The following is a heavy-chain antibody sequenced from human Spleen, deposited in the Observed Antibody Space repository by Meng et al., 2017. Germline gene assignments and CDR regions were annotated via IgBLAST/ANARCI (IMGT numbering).Heavy chain of an antibody. V-gene: IGHV3-23*01. CDR1: GFTFSSYA. D-gene: IGHD5-18*01. J-gene: IGHJ5*01. CDR2: ISGSGGST. Sequence: GESLKISCAASGFTFSSYAMSWVRQAPGKGLEWVSAISGSGGSTYYADSVKGRFTISRDNSKNTLYLQMDNLRAEDTDVYYCAKGGYSFGYNDFWGHGTLVTVSS. CDR3: AKGGYSFGYNDF.